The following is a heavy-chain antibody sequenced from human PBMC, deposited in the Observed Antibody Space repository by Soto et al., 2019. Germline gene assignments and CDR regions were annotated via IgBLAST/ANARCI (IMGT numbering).Heavy chain of an antibody. CDR1: GFTFSANA. V-gene: IGHV3-30*04. J-gene: IGHJ4*02. D-gene: IGHD2-15*01. CDR3: ARVQELRYCSPGNCDPDY. CDR2: ISYEGRNT. Sequence: SLRLSCDVSGFTFSANAMHWVRQAPGKGLEWVAVISYEGRNTYYADSVKGRFTISRDNSKSTLYLQMNSLRVDDTAVYYCARVQELRYCSPGNCDPDYWGQGTLVTVSS.